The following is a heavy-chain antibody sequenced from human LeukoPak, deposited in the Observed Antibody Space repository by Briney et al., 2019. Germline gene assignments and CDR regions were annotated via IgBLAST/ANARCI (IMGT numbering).Heavy chain of an antibody. Sequence: GGSLRLSCAASGFTFSSYAMHWVRQAPGKGLEWVAVISHDGSNKHYADSVKGRFTISRDNSKNTLYLQMNSLRAEDTAVYYCAKVWSAHPNYYYMDVWGKGTTVTVSS. V-gene: IGHV3-30*04. J-gene: IGHJ6*03. CDR1: GFTFSSYA. CDR3: AKVWSAHPNYYYMDV. D-gene: IGHD3-3*01. CDR2: ISHDGSNK.